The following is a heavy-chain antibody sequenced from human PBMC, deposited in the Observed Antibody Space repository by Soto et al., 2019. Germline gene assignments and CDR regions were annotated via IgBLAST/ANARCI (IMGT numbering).Heavy chain of an antibody. CDR2: IYYSGST. D-gene: IGHD3-9*01. CDR1: GGSISSYY. J-gene: IGHJ6*02. CDR3: ARENLGYDILTGSPSCMDV. V-gene: IGHV4-59*01. Sequence: SETLSLTCTVSGGSISSYYWSWIRQPPGKELEWIGCIYYSGSTNYNPSLKSRVTISVDTSKNQCSLKLSSVTAADTAVYYCARENLGYDILTGSPSCMDVWGQGTTVTVSS.